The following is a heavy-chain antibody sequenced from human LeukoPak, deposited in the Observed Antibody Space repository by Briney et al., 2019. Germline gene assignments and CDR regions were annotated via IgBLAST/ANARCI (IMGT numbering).Heavy chain of an antibody. J-gene: IGHJ4*02. CDR3: ARGQPYSSLDY. CDR1: GGSISSYY. CDR2: IYYSGST. Sequence: PSETLSLTCTVSGGSISSYYWSWIRQPPGKGLEWIGYIYYSGSTNYNPSLKSRVTISVDTSKNQFSLKLSSVTAADTAVYYCARGQPYSSLDYWGQGTLVTVSS. V-gene: IGHV4-59*01. D-gene: IGHD2-21*01.